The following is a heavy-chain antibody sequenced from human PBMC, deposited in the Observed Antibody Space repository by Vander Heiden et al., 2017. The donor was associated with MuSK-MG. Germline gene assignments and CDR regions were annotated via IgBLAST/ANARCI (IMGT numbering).Heavy chain of an antibody. CDR1: GGSIDGSTYY. D-gene: IGHD3-3*01. CDR2: IYYSGSG. CDR3: ARSFAGADDSRHFYH. V-gene: IGHV4-39*01. J-gene: IGHJ4*02. Sequence: QLQLQESGPGLVKPSETLSLTCTVSGGSIDGSTYYWAWIRQPPGKGLEWIGSIYYSGSGYSNPSLKSRVTMFVDTSNNQFSLRLTSTAADTAVYYCARSFAGADDSRHFYHWGQGTLVTVSS.